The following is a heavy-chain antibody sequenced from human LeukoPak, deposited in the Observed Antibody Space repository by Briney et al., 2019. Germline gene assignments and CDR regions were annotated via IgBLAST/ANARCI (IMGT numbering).Heavy chain of an antibody. D-gene: IGHD3-16*01. CDR2: ITDSGGST. Sequence: PGGSLRLSCAASRFTFTSYAMSWVRQAPGKGLEWVSSITDSGGSTYYADSVRGRFTISRDNSKNTVSLQMESLRAEDTALYYCAKDYAVGSIDYWGQGTLVTVSS. V-gene: IGHV3-23*01. J-gene: IGHJ4*02. CDR1: RFTFTSYA. CDR3: AKDYAVGSIDY.